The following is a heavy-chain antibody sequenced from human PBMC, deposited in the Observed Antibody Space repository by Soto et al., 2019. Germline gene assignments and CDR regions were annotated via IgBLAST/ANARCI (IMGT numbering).Heavy chain of an antibody. V-gene: IGHV4-34*01. CDR2: INHGGST. D-gene: IGHD3-16*02. CDR3: ARGPVIQPQKRGSFDY. CDR1: GGSFSGYY. Sequence: QVQVQQWGAGLLKPSETLSLTCAVYGGSFSGYYWCWIRQPPGKGLELIGEINHGGSTNYNPSRRNRVAISVHPSTNEFSQKLSSVTAAATAVYYCARGPVIQPQKRGSFDYWGKGTLVPVSS. J-gene: IGHJ4*02.